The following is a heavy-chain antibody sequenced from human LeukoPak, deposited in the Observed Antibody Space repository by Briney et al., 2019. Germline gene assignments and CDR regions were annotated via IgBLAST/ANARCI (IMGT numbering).Heavy chain of an antibody. D-gene: IGHD3-10*01. CDR3: ASGGPMVRGVIASPGAVDAFDI. CDR2: IYYSGST. V-gene: IGHV4-30-4*08. Sequence: PSQTLSLTCTVSGGSISSGDYYWSWIRQPPGKGLEWIGYIYYSGSTYYNPSLKSRVPISVDTSKNQFSLKLSSVTAADTAVYYCASGGPMVRGVIASPGAVDAFDIWGQGTMVTVSS. J-gene: IGHJ3*02. CDR1: GGSISSGDYY.